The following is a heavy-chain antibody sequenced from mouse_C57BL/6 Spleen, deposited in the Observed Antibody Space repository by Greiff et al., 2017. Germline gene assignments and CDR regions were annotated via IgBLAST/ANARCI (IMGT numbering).Heavy chain of an antibody. CDR2: INPNTGTT. J-gene: IGHJ4*01. D-gene: IGHD1-1*01. V-gene: IGHV1-39*01. Sequence: VQLQQSGPELVKPGASVKISCKASGYSFTDYNMNWVKQSNGKSLEWIGAINPNTGTTNYNQKFKGKATLTVDQSSSTAYMQLHSLTSEDSAVYYCTRAHYYGSRGYAMDYWGQGTSVTVSS. CDR3: TRAHYYGSRGYAMDY. CDR1: GYSFTDYN.